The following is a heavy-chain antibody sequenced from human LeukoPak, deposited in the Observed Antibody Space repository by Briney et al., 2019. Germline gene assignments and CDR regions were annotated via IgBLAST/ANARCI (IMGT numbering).Heavy chain of an antibody. CDR1: GYTLTSYG. J-gene: IGHJ4*02. Sequence: GASVKVSCKASGYTLTSYGISWVRQAPGQGLEWMGWISAYNGNTNYAQKLQGRVTMTTDTSTSTAYMELRSLRSDDTAVYYCARDRSLYYDFWSGYYELDYWGQGTLVTVSS. V-gene: IGHV1-18*01. D-gene: IGHD3-3*01. CDR2: ISAYNGNT. CDR3: ARDRSLYYDFWSGYYELDY.